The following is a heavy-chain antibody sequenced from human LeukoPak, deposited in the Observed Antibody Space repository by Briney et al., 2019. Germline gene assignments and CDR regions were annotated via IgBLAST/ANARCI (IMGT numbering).Heavy chain of an antibody. CDR2: IWYDGSNK. Sequence: GGSLRLSCAASGFTFSSYSMHWVRQAPGKGLEWVAVIWYDGSNKYYADSVKGRFTISRDNSKNTLYLQMNSLRAEDTAVYYCARDSGYCSSTSCFTNFDYWGQGTLVTVSS. D-gene: IGHD2-2*01. V-gene: IGHV3-33*01. J-gene: IGHJ4*02. CDR1: GFTFSSYS. CDR3: ARDSGYCSSTSCFTNFDY.